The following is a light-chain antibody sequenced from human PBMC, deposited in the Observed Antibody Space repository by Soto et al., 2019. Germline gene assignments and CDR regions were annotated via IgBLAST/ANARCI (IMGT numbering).Light chain of an antibody. CDR1: QSVTSSY. CDR2: GAS. Sequence: IVLTQSPGILSLSPGDRATLSCRASQSVTSSYLAWYQQKPGQAPRLLIYGASTRATGISDRFSGSGSGTDFTLTISRLEPEDFAVYYCQHYGTSPKTFGQGTKLEIK. CDR3: QHYGTSPKT. J-gene: IGKJ2*01. V-gene: IGKV3-20*01.